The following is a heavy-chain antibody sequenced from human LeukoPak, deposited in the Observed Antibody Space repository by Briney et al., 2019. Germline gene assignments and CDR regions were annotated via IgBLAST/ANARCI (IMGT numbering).Heavy chain of an antibody. CDR2: IYPGDSDT. D-gene: IGHD3-10*01. CDR3: ARLTIVRGLISGIDV. Sequence: GESLKISCKGSGYSFTSYWIGWVRQMPGKGLEWMGIIYPGDSDTRYSPSFQGQVTISADKSISTAYLQWSSLKASDTAMYYCARLTIVRGLISGIDVWGQGTTVTVSS. V-gene: IGHV5-51*01. CDR1: GYSFTSYW. J-gene: IGHJ6*02.